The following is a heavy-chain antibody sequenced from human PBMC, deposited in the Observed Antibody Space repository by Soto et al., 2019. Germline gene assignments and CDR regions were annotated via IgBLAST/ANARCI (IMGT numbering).Heavy chain of an antibody. D-gene: IGHD3-22*01. CDR1: GFTFSIYG. J-gene: IGHJ4*02. V-gene: IGHV3-33*01. CDR2: IWYDGRNT. Sequence: QVQLVESGGGVVQPGRSLRLSCAASGFTFSIYGMHWVRQAPGNGLEWVASIWYDGRNTYYADSVKVRFTMSRDNSKNLLYLQMTSLRAEDMATDYWARWAETYDRNGLYFEDWGQGTLVTCPS. CDR3: ARWAETYDRNGLYFED.